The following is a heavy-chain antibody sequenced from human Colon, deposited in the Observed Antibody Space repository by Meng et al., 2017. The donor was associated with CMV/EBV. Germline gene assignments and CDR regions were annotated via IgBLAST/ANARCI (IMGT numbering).Heavy chain of an antibody. Sequence: GGSLRLSCTVSGGSISSYYWSWIRQPPGKGLEWMGIIYPGDSNIRYSPSFQGQVTISADKSISTAYLQWSSLKASDSAMYYCARHGGYDSSGLYDYWGQGTLVTVSS. CDR3: ARHGGYDSSGLYDY. CDR1: GGSISSYY. CDR2: IYPGDSNI. V-gene: IGHV5-51*01. J-gene: IGHJ4*02. D-gene: IGHD3-22*01.